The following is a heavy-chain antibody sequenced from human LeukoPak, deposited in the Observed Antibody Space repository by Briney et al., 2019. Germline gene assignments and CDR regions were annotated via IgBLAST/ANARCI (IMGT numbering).Heavy chain of an antibody. CDR2: ISSNGGST. CDR1: GFTFSSYA. CDR3: ARGGGGKDFDY. J-gene: IGHJ4*02. V-gene: IGHV3-64*01. D-gene: IGHD2-15*01. Sequence: SGGSLRLSCAASGFTFSSYAMHWVRQAPGKGLEYVSAISSNGGSTYYANSVKGRFTISRDNSKNTLYLQMGSLRAEDMAVYYCARGGGGKDFDYWGPGTLVTVSS.